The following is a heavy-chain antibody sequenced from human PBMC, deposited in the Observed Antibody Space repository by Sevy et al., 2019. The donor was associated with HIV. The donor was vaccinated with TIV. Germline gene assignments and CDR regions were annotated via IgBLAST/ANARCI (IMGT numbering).Heavy chain of an antibody. CDR3: ARVFPYCSGGSCYSPYDAFDI. CDR1: GYTFTGHY. D-gene: IGHD2-15*01. V-gene: IGHV1-2*02. J-gene: IGHJ3*02. Sequence: ASVKVSCKASGYTFTGHYMHWVRQAPGQGLEWMGLINPNSGSTDYAQKFQGRVTLTRDTSISTAYLELSRLTSDDTAVYYCARVFPYCSGGSCYSPYDAFDIWGQGTMVTVSS. CDR2: INPNSGST.